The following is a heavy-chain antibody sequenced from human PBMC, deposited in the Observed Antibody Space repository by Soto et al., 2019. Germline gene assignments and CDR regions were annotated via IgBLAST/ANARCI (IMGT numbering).Heavy chain of an antibody. CDR2: ISISGDGT. CDR3: AKNGDFWIWGMAF. CDR1: VFTFSTYS. Sequence: GGSLRLSCAASVFTFSTYSMTLVRQAPGKGLEWVSIISISGDGTYYVDSVKGRFTISRDNSRNTLNLQMNSLRAEDTAVYYGAKNGDFWIWGMAFWGQGTTVTVSS. J-gene: IGHJ6*01. D-gene: IGHD3-3*01. V-gene: IGHV3-23*01.